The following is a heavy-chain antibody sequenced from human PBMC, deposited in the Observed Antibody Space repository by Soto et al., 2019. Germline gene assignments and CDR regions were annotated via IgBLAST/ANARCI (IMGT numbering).Heavy chain of an antibody. J-gene: IGHJ1*01. Sequence: QVQLQQWGAGLLKPSETLSLTCVVYGGSFSGYYWSWIRQPPGKGLEWIGEINHSGSTNYNPSLKSRVTMSIDTSNIQFSLKLSSVTAADTAVYYCARSALYYGDNPGRIHFQLWGQGTLVTVSS. V-gene: IGHV4-34*01. CDR2: INHSGST. D-gene: IGHD4-17*01. CDR3: ARSALYYGDNPGRIHFQL. CDR1: GGSFSGYY.